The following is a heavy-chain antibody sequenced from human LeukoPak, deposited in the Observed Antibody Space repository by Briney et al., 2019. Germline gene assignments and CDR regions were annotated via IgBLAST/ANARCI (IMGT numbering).Heavy chain of an antibody. J-gene: IGHJ6*03. CDR2: ISGSGSYT. V-gene: IGHV3-11*06. CDR3: ARFGRMTATWYYYYYMDV. D-gene: IGHD2-21*02. CDR1: GFTVSDYS. Sequence: GGSLRLSCAASGFTVSDYSMSWVRQAPGKGLEWVSAISGSGSYTDYADSVKGRFTISRDNAKNSLYLQMNSLRAEDTAVYYCARFGRMTATWYYYYYMDVWGKGTTVTISS.